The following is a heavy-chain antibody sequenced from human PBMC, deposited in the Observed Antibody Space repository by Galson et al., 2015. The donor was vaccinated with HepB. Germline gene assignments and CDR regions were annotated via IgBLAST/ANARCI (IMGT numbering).Heavy chain of an antibody. CDR2: IYHSGST. CDR3: ASSSSWYGPFDY. CDR1: GGSISSGGYS. J-gene: IGHJ4*02. D-gene: IGHD6-13*01. V-gene: IGHV4-30-2*01. Sequence: TLSLTCAVSGGSISSGGYSWSWIRQPPGKGLEWIGYIYHSGSTYYNPSLKSRVTISVDRSKNQFSLKLSSVTAADTAVYYCASSSSWYGPFDYWGQGTLVTVSS.